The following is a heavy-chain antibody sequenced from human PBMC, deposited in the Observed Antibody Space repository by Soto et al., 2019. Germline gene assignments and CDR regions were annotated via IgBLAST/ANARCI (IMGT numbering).Heavy chain of an antibody. V-gene: IGHV4-61*01. CDR3: ARVSFLTIFGVVIQYYFDY. CDR1: SGSVSRGSYY. Sequence: TLSPTCTVSSGSVSRGSYYWSWIRQPPGKGLEWIGYIYYSGSTNYNPSLKSRVTISVDTSKNQFSLKLSSVTAADTAVYYCARVSFLTIFGVVIQYYFDYWGQGTLVTVSS. J-gene: IGHJ4*02. D-gene: IGHD3-3*01. CDR2: IYYSGST.